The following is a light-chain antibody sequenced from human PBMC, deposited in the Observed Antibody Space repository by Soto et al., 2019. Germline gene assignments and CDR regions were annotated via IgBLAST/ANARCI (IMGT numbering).Light chain of an antibody. CDR1: QSISSY. V-gene: IGKV1-39*01. CDR3: QQYYSYSIT. J-gene: IGKJ5*01. Sequence: DIQMTQSPSSLSASVGDRVTITCRASQSISSYLNWYQQKPGKAPKLLIYAASSLQSGVPSRFSGSGSGTDFTLTISSLQPEDFATYYCQQYYSYSITFGQGTRLEIK. CDR2: AAS.